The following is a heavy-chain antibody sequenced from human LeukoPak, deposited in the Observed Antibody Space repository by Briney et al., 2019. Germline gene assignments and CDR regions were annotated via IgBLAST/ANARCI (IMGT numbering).Heavy chain of an antibody. V-gene: IGHV4-59*08. CDR3: ARHAPYSNTWALDY. Sequence: SETLSLTCTVSGGSTSGYYWSWIRQTPGKGLEWIGYIYSSGHTNYNPSLESRVAISVDTSKNRFSLRLTSVTAADTAFYYCARHAPYSNTWALDYWGQGTLVTVSS. CDR1: GGSTSGYY. CDR2: IYSSGHT. D-gene: IGHD6-13*01. J-gene: IGHJ4*02.